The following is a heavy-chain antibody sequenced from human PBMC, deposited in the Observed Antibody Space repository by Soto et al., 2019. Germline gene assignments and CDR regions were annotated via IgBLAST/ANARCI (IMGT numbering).Heavy chain of an antibody. Sequence: GESLKISCKGSGYSFTSYWISWVRQMPGKGLEWMGRIDPSDSYTNYSPSFQGHVTISADKSNSTAYLQWSSLKASDTAMYYCARLGGYDFYYYYGMDVWGQGTTVTVSS. CDR2: IDPSDSYT. CDR3: ARLGGYDFYYYYGMDV. J-gene: IGHJ6*02. V-gene: IGHV5-10-1*01. CDR1: GYSFTSYW. D-gene: IGHD5-12*01.